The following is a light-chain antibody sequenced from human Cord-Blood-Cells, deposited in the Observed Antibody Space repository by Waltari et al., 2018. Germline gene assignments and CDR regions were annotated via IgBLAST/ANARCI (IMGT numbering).Light chain of an antibody. V-gene: IGLV2-14*03. CDR1: SSAVGGYHY. Sequence: QSALTQPAPAPASPGQSITISCTGTSSAVGGYHYVSWYQQHPGKAPKLMIYDVRNRPSGVSNRFSGSKSRSTASLTSSGLQAEDEADYYCSSYTSSSTRVFGGGTKLTVL. J-gene: IGLJ3*02. CDR3: SSYTSSSTRV. CDR2: DVR.